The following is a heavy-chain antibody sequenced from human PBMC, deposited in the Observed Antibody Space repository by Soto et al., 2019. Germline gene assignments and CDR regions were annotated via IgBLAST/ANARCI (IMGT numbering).Heavy chain of an antibody. CDR1: GFTFSSFA. J-gene: IGHJ4*02. CDR3: AQLSTMGVFDS. CDR2: ITFRGDYT. V-gene: IGHV3-23*01. D-gene: IGHD3-10*01. Sequence: EVQLLESGGALVQPGGSLRLSCAASGFTFSSFAMSWVRQAPGKGLEWLAGITFRGDYTYYADSVKGRFTLSRDNSRNRLNLEMNSLQVDDTALYYCAQLSTMGVFDSWGQGTLLTVSS.